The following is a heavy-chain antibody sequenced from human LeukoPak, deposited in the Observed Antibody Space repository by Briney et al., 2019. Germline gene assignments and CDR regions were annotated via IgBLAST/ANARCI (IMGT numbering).Heavy chain of an antibody. J-gene: IGHJ3*02. CDR3: ARAGPYSGSYQRAFDI. CDR2: IYYSGST. CDR1: GGSISSYY. Sequence: SETLSLTCTVSGGSISSYYWSWIRQPPGKGLEWIGFIYYSGSTNYNPSLKSRVTISVDTPKNQFSLKLSSVTAADTAVYYCARAGPYSGSYQRAFDIWGQGTMVTVSS. V-gene: IGHV4-59*01. D-gene: IGHD1-26*01.